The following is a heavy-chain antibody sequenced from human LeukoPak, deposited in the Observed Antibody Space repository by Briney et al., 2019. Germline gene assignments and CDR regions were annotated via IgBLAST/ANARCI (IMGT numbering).Heavy chain of an antibody. V-gene: IGHV3-7*01. CDR1: GFTFSSNW. J-gene: IGHJ4*02. CDR3: ARDRDCGDGGCYPHFDY. D-gene: IGHD2-15*01. Sequence: GGSLRLSCAASGFTFSSNWMSWVRQAPGKGLEGVANIRQDGSDKYYMDSVKGRFTISRDNAKNSLSLQMNSQRGEDTAVYYCARDRDCGDGGCYPHFDYWGQGVRVTVSS. CDR2: IRQDGSDK.